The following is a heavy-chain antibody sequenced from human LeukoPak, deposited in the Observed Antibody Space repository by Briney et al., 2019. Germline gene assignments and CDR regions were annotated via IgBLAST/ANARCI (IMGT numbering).Heavy chain of an antibody. CDR3: ARVFCSSTSCNIDY. CDR2: IYYSGST. V-gene: IGHV4-59*01. D-gene: IGHD2-2*01. CDR1: DGSISSYY. J-gene: IGHJ4*02. Sequence: SETLSLTCTVSDGSISSYYWSWIRQPPGKGLEWIGYIYYSGSTNYNPSLKSRVTISVDTSKNQFSLKLSSVTAADTAVYYCARVFCSSTSCNIDYWGQGTLVTVSS.